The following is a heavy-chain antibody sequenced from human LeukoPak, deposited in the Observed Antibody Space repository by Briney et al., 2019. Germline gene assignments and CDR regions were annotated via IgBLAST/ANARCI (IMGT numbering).Heavy chain of an antibody. CDR2: TRNKTNSYTT. V-gene: IGHV3-72*01. CDR1: GFTFSDHY. CDR3: TTDYGSGSYHYFNY. D-gene: IGHD3-10*01. J-gene: IGHJ4*02. Sequence: GGSLRLSCTASGFTFSDHYMDWVRQAPGKGLEWVARTRNKTNSYTTEYAASVKGRFTISRDGSKNSLSLQMNSLKTEDTAVYYCTTDYGSGSYHYFNYWGQGTLVAVSS.